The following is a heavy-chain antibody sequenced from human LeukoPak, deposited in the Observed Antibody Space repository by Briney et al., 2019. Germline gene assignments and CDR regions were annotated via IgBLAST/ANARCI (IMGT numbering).Heavy chain of an antibody. V-gene: IGHV3-23*01. Sequence: PGGSLRLSCAASGFTFSSYAMSWVRQAPGKGLEWVSAISGSSGSTYYADSVKGGFTISRDNSKNTLYLQMNSLRAEDTAVYYCAKDPTRGVYYDFWSGPFLYYFDYWGQGTLVTVSS. D-gene: IGHD3-3*01. CDR1: GFTFSSYA. CDR2: ISGSSGST. J-gene: IGHJ4*02. CDR3: AKDPTRGVYYDFWSGPFLYYFDY.